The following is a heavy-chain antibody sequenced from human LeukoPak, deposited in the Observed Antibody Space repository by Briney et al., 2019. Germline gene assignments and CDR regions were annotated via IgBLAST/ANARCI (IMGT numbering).Heavy chain of an antibody. CDR1: GFTFSYYG. CDR3: AKGGGYTYGYFIDY. V-gene: IGHV3-30*02. CDR2: IRYDGSNE. Sequence: PGGSLRLSCAASGFTFSYYGMHWVRQAPGKGLEWVSFIRYDGSNEYYSDSVKGRFTISRDNSKTTLYLQMHSLRAEDTALYYCAKGGGYTYGYFIDYWGQGTLVTVSS. D-gene: IGHD5-18*01. J-gene: IGHJ4*02.